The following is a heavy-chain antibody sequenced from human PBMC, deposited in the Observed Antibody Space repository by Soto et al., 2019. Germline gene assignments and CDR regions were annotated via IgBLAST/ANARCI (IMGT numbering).Heavy chain of an antibody. CDR2: IIPIFGTA. CDR3: ARAGWDSSGYYLYYFDY. CDR1: GGTFSSYA. V-gene: IGHV1-69*13. D-gene: IGHD3-22*01. Sequence: VASVKVSCKASGGTFSSYAISWVRQAPGQGLEWMGGIIPIFGTANYAQKFQGRVTITADESTSTAYMELSSLRSEDTAVYYCARAGWDSSGYYLYYFDYWGQGTLVTVSS. J-gene: IGHJ4*02.